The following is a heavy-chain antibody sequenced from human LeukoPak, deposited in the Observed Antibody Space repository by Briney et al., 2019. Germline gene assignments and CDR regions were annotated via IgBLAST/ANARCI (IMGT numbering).Heavy chain of an antibody. V-gene: IGHV3-11*06. CDR2: ISSSSSYT. J-gene: IGHJ5*02. D-gene: IGHD1-7*01. CDR3: ARDGITGTTVGWFDP. Sequence: KPGGSLRLSCAASGFTFSDYYMSWIRQAPGKGLEWVSYISSSSSYTNCADSVKGRFTISRDNAKNSLYLQMNSLRAEDTAVYYCARDGITGTTVGWFDPWGQGTLVTVSS. CDR1: GFTFSDYY.